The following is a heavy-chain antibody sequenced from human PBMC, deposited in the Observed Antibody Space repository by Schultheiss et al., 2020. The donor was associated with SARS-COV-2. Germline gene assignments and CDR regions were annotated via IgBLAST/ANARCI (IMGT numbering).Heavy chain of an antibody. CDR1: GGTFSSYA. CDR3: ARGTNWNYVGSWFDP. J-gene: IGHJ5*02. D-gene: IGHD1-7*01. CDR2: MNPNSGNT. V-gene: IGHV1-8*02. Sequence: ASVKVSCKASGGTFSSYAISWVRQATGQGLEWMGWMNPNSGNTGYAQKFQGRVTMTRNTSISTAYMELSSLRSEDTAVYYCARGTNWNYVGSWFDPWGQGTLVTVSS.